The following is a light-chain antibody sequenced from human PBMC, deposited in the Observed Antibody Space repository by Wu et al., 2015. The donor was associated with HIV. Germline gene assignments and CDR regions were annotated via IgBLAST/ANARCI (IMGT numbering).Light chain of an antibody. CDR1: QSVTSSY. CDR2: GAP. Sequence: EILLTQSPGTLSLSPGERATLSCRASQSVTSSYLAWYQQKPGQAPRLLISGAPSRATGVPDRFSGSGSGTDFTLTISGLEPEDFAVYYCQQYSTSRTFGQGTKVEIK. V-gene: IGKV3-20*01. CDR3: QQYSTSRT. J-gene: IGKJ1*01.